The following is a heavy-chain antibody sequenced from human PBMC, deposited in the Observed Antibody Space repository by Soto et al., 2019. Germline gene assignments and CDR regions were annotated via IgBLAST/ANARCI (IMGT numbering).Heavy chain of an antibody. D-gene: IGHD2-8*02. CDR3: ARGYCTATICDPWLAL. J-gene: IGHJ4*02. V-gene: IGHV1-8*01. Sequence: SLKLDVKGAGYTNAVDESNWLRQAPEQGLEWMGWMNANTGNTRYAQHFQGRLIITRDTSISTAFMELSSMRSEDTALYYCARGYCTATICDPWLALWGQGTLV. CDR1: GYTNAVDE. CDR2: MNANTGNT.